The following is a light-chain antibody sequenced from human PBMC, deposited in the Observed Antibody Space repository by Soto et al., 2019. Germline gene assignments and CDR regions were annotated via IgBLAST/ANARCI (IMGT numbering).Light chain of an antibody. J-gene: IGKJ5*01. CDR1: QSISSY. V-gene: IGKV1-39*01. Sequence: DIQMTQSPSSLSASVGDRGTITCRASQSISSYLNWYQQKPGKATKLLIYAASSLQSGAPSRFSGSGSGTYFTLTISSLQPEDFETYYCQQSYSTPIPCGEGTRLEIK. CDR3: QQSYSTPIP. CDR2: AAS.